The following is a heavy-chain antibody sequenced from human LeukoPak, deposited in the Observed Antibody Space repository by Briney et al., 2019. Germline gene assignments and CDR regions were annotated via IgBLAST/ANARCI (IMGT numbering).Heavy chain of an antibody. CDR2: IRYDGSNK. Sequence: PGGSLRLSCAASGFTCSSYGMHWVRQAPGKGLEWVAFIRYDGSNKYYADSVKGRFTISRDNSKNTLYLQMNSLRAEDTAVYYCAKEGQCSGGSCYSEYFDYWGQGTLVTVSS. CDR1: GFTCSSYG. V-gene: IGHV3-30*02. CDR3: AKEGQCSGGSCYSEYFDY. J-gene: IGHJ4*02. D-gene: IGHD2-15*01.